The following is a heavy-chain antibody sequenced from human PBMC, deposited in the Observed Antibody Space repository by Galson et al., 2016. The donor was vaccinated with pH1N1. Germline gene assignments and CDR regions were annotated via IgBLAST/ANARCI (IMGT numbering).Heavy chain of an antibody. CDR3: AKVTGYLYGYVVY. V-gene: IGHV3-9*02. D-gene: IGHD5-18*01. Sequence: SLSLSCAASGFTSDDNAMRWVRQAPGKGLEWVYGIRWNSGSIVYADSVKGRFNTSRDNAKNSLYLQMNSPRTEETALYYCAKVTGYLYGYVVYWGQGTLVTVSS. J-gene: IGHJ4*02. CDR2: IRWNSGSI. CDR1: GFTSDDNA.